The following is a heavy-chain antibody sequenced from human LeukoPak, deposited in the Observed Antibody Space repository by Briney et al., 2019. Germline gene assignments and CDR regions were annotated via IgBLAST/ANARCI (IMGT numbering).Heavy chain of an antibody. CDR3: ARDLGDPDYYDSSGYSY. J-gene: IGHJ4*02. D-gene: IGHD3-22*01. CDR1: GGSISSYY. Sequence: SETLSLTCTVSGGSISSYYWSWIRQPPGKGLEWIGYIYYSGSTNYNPSLTSRVTISVDTSKNQFSLKLSSVTAADTAVYYCARDLGDPDYYDSSGYSYWGQGTLVTVSS. V-gene: IGHV4-59*01. CDR2: IYYSGST.